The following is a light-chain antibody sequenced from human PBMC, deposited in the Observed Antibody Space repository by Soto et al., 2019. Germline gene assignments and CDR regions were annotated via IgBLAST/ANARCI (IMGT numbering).Light chain of an antibody. CDR2: NDN. V-gene: IGLV1-44*01. Sequence: QSVLTQPPSASGSPGQRVTISCSGSSSNIGSSSVNWYQQFPGTAPKLLIYNDNQWPSGVPDRFSGSKSGASGSLAISGLQSDDEADYYCASWDDSLSVFVFGTVKTVTVL. J-gene: IGLJ1*01. CDR3: ASWDDSLSVFV. CDR1: SSNIGSSS.